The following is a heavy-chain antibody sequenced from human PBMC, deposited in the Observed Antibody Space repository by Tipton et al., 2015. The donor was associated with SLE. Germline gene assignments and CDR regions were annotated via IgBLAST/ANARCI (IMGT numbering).Heavy chain of an antibody. Sequence: GSLRLSCAASGFTFSNYAMTWARHVPGKGMEWVSAISGHDNAWYADSVKGRFTVSRDNSKSMLYLQMNSLRAEDTAVYYCAKEGGIEGPTTARLDYWGQGTLVRVSS. J-gene: IGHJ4*02. CDR1: GFTFSNYA. V-gene: IGHV3-23*01. D-gene: IGHD1-26*01. CDR2: ISGHDNA. CDR3: AKEGGIEGPTTARLDY.